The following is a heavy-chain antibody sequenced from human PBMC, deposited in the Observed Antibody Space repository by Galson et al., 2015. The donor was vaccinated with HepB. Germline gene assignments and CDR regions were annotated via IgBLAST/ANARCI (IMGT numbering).Heavy chain of an antibody. J-gene: IGHJ4*02. Sequence: SLRLSCAASGFTFGDYAMSWVRQAPGKGLEWVGFIRSKAYGGTTEYAASVKGRFTISRDDSKSIAYLQMNSLKTEDTAVYYCTRDRGPIYDFWSGYYKGGYYFDYWGQGTLVTVSS. CDR2: IRSKAYGGTT. CDR3: TRDRGPIYDFWSGYYKGGYYFDY. V-gene: IGHV3-49*04. CDR1: GFTFGDYA. D-gene: IGHD3-3*01.